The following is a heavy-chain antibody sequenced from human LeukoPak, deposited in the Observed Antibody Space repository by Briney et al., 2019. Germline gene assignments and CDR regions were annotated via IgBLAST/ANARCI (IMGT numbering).Heavy chain of an antibody. CDR2: IYHSGST. J-gene: IGHJ4*02. CDR1: GRSISSDAYY. Sequence: SETLSLTCTVSGRSISSDAYYWGWIRQPPKKGLEWIGTIYHSGSTYLNPSLRSRLTISVDTSKNQFSLNLSSVTAADTAVYYCARLDGAWGYFDYWGQGTLVTVSS. CDR3: ARLDGAWGYFDY. D-gene: IGHD3-16*01. V-gene: IGHV4-39*01.